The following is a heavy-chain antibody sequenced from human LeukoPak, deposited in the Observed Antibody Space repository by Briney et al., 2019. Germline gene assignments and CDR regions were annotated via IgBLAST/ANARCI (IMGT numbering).Heavy chain of an antibody. Sequence: GGSLRLSCAASGFIFSSYVMHWVRQAPGKGLEWVSAISGSGGSTYYADSVKGRFTISRDNSKNTLYLQMNSLRAEDTAVYYCAKDIGGAAAGNFDYWGQGTLVTVSS. CDR3: AKDIGGAAAGNFDY. J-gene: IGHJ4*02. V-gene: IGHV3-23*01. D-gene: IGHD6-13*01. CDR2: ISGSGGST. CDR1: GFIFSSYV.